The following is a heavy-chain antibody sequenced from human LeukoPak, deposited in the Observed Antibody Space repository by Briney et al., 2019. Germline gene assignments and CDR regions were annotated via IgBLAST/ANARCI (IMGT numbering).Heavy chain of an antibody. V-gene: IGHV1-2*02. D-gene: IGHD1-26*01. J-gene: IGHJ4*02. Sequence: ASVKVSCKASGYTFTGYYMHWVRQAPGQGLEWMGWINPNSGGTNYAQKFQGRVTMTRDTSISTAYMELSRLRSDDTAVYYCARGPSGSQRGDYFDLWGQGTLVTVSS. CDR3: ARGPSGSQRGDYFDL. CDR2: INPNSGGT. CDR1: GYTFTGYY.